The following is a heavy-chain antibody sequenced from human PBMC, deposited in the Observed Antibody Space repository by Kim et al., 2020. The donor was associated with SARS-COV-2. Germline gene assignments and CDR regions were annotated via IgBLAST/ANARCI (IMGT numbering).Heavy chain of an antibody. CDR3: ARDDYGDYPLGY. CDR1: GGSISSGGYY. D-gene: IGHD4-17*01. CDR2: IYYSGST. Sequence: SETLSLTCTVSGGSISSGGYYWSWIRQHPGKGLEWIGYIYYSGSTYYNPSLKSRVTISVDTSKNQFSLKLSSVTAADTAMYYCARDDYGDYPLGYWGQGTLVTVSS. V-gene: IGHV4-31*03. J-gene: IGHJ4*02.